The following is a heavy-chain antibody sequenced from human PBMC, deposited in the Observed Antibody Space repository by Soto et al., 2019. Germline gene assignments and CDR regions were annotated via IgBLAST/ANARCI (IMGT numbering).Heavy chain of an antibody. J-gene: IGHJ4*02. CDR2: ISSDGNNK. CDR1: GVSFCTYV. V-gene: IGHV3-30*18. D-gene: IGHD3-10*01. CDR3: AKETTMRRGERGFDY. Sequence: QPWGCMGLCCAACGVSFCTYVVHWSLQSPGKGLEWVTVISSDGNNKYYSDSVKGRFTVSRDNPKNLLYLQMSSLRAEDTAVYYCAKETTMRRGERGFDYWGQGTLVTVSS.